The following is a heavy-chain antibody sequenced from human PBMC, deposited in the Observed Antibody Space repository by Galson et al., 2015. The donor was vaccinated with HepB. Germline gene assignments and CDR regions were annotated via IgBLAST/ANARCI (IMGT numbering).Heavy chain of an antibody. D-gene: IGHD2-2*02. Sequence: SVKVSCKASGYTFTSYDLNWVRQATGQGLEWMGWMNPNSGNTGYAQKFQGRVTMTRNTSISTAYMELSSLRSEDTAVYYCASWGLVPAAIRGYYYYYMDVWGKGTTVTVSS. V-gene: IGHV1-8*01. CDR2: MNPNSGNT. CDR1: GYTFTSYD. J-gene: IGHJ6*03. CDR3: ASWGLVPAAIRGYYYYYMDV.